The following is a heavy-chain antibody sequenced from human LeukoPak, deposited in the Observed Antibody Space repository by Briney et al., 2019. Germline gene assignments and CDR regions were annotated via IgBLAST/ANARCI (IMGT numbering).Heavy chain of an antibody. Sequence: ASVKVSCKASGYTFTSYYMHWVRQAPGQGPEWMGIINPSGGSTSYAQKFQGRVTMTRDMSTSTVYMELSSLRSEDTAVYYCARGSGSILLGYWGQGTLVTVSS. V-gene: IGHV1-46*01. D-gene: IGHD1-26*01. J-gene: IGHJ4*02. CDR2: INPSGGST. CDR3: ARGSGSILLGY. CDR1: GYTFTSYY.